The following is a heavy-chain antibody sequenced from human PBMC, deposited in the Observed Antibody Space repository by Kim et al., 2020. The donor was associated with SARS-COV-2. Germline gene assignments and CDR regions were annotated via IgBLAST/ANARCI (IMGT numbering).Heavy chain of an antibody. Sequence: GGSLRLSCAASGFTFSSYWMHWVRQAPGKGLVWVSRINSDGSSTSYADSVKGRFTISRDNAKNTLYLQMNSLRAEDTAVYYCARDLNYDSSGYPLITYYYYYGMDVWGQGTTVTVSS. CDR1: GFTFSSYW. D-gene: IGHD3-22*01. CDR2: INSDGSST. J-gene: IGHJ6*02. CDR3: ARDLNYDSSGYPLITYYYYYGMDV. V-gene: IGHV3-74*01.